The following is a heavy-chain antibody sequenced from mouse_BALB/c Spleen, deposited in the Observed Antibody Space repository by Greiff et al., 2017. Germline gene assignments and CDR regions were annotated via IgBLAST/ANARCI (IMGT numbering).Heavy chain of an antibody. CDR1: GYTFTSYY. J-gene: IGHJ3*01. V-gene: IGHV1S81*02. CDR2: INPSNGGT. D-gene: IGHD2-1*01. Sequence: QVQLQQSGAELVKPGASVKLSCKASGYTFTSYYMYWVKQRPGQGLEWIGEINPSNGGTNFNEKFKSKATLTVDKSSSTAYMQLSSLTSEDSAVYYCARFYYGNYLFAYWGQGTLVTVSA. CDR3: ARFYYGNYLFAY.